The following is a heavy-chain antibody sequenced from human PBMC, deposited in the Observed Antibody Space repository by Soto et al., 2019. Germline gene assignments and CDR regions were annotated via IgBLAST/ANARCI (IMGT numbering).Heavy chain of an antibody. CDR3: ARDKWIRRALYYYYYGMDV. CDR1: GGTFSSYA. J-gene: IGHJ6*02. CDR2: IIPIFGTA. Sequence: VASVKVSCKASGGTFSSYAISWVRQAPGQGLEWMGGIIPIFGTANYAQKFQGRVTITADESTSTAYMELSSLRSEDTAVYYCARDKWIRRALYYYYYGMDVWGQGTTVTVSS. D-gene: IGHD5-18*01. V-gene: IGHV1-69*13.